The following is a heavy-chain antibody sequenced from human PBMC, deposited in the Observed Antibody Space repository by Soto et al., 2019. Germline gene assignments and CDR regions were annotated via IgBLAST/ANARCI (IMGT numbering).Heavy chain of an antibody. J-gene: IGHJ5*02. CDR2: VSFDGSNK. D-gene: IGHD6-13*01. Sequence: QVQLVESGGGVVQPGRYLRLSCAASGYTFSTHAMHWVRQAPGKGLECVAIVSFDGSNKYYADSVKGRFTISRDNSKNTLYLQMSGLTPEDTAFYCCARDQTGITTACGGSIDRWGQGTLVTVSS. CDR1: GYTFSTHA. V-gene: IGHV3-30-3*01. CDR3: ARDQTGITTACGGSIDR.